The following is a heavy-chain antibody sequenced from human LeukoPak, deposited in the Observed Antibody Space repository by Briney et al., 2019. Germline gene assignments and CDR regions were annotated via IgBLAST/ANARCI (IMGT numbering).Heavy chain of an antibody. D-gene: IGHD3-16*01. J-gene: IGHJ4*02. CDR2: IKQDGSEK. Sequence: GSLRLSCAASGFTFSSYWMSWVRQAPGKGLEWVANIKQDGSEKYYVDSVKDRFTISRDNAKNSLYLQMNSLRAEDTAVYYCARDTPTYGGASYSSVFDYWGQGTLVTVSS. CDR1: GFTFSSYW. CDR3: ARDTPTYGGASYSSVFDY. V-gene: IGHV3-7*01.